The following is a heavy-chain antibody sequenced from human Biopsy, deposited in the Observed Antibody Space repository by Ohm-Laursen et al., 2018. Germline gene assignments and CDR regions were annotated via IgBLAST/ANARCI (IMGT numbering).Heavy chain of an antibody. CDR3: ATKLTGYFHH. CDR2: NIPILGTG. Sequence: RISCNVSGYTLTDISMHWVRQAPGQGLEWLGGNIPILGTGNYAQKFQDRVTVAADTSTSTATMELRSLRSDDTAVYYCATKLTGYFHHWGQGTLVIVSS. D-gene: IGHD3-9*01. V-gene: IGHV1-69*06. J-gene: IGHJ1*01. CDR1: GYTLTDIS.